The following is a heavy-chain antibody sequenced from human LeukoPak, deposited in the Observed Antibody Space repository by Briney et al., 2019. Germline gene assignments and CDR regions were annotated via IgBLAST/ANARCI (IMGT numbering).Heavy chain of an antibody. CDR2: IYYSGST. D-gene: IGHD4-17*01. CDR1: GGSISSGDYY. Sequence: SQTLSLTCTVSGGSISSGDYYWSWIRQPPGKGLEWIGCIYYSGSTYYNPSLESRVTISVDTSKNQFSLKLSSVTAADTAVYYCATVGMTTVTGFDYWGQGTLVTVSS. J-gene: IGHJ4*02. V-gene: IGHV4-30-4*01. CDR3: ATVGMTTVTGFDY.